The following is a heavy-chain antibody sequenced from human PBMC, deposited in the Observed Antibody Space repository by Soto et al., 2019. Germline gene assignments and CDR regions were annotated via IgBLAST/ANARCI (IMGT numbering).Heavy chain of an antibody. Sequence: GGSLRLSCAASGFTFSSYAMSRVRQAPGKGLEWVSAISGSGGSTYYADSVKGRFTISRDNSKNTLYLQMNSLRAEDTAVYYCEKPGIAVAGTGYFDYWGQGTLVTVSS. CDR2: ISGSGGST. V-gene: IGHV3-23*01. J-gene: IGHJ4*02. CDR3: EKPGIAVAGTGYFDY. CDR1: GFTFSSYA. D-gene: IGHD6-19*01.